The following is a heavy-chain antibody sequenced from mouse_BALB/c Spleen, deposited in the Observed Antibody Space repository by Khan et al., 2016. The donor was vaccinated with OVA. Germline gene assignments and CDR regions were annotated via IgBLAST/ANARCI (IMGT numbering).Heavy chain of an antibody. V-gene: IGHV2-5*01. CDR2: IWRGGST. Sequence: VQLKQSGPGLVQPSQSLSITCTVSGFSLTSYGVHWVRQSPGKGLEWLGVIWRGGSTDYNAAFMSRLSITKDNSKSQVFFKMNSLQADDTAIYYCAKKISINLYYAMDYWGQGTSVTVSS. D-gene: IGHD6-1*01. CDR1: GFSLTSYG. J-gene: IGHJ4*01. CDR3: AKKISINLYYAMDY.